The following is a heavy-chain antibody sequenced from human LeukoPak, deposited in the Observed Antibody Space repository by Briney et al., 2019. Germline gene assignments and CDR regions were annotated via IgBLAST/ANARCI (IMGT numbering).Heavy chain of an antibody. D-gene: IGHD3-10*01. Sequence: GASVKVSCKASGYTFTGYYMHWVRQAPGQGLEWMGWINPYTGGTNYAQKFQGRVTMTRDTSISTAYMELSRLRSHDTAVYYCARERFYSSGNYNNRIDYWGQGTLVTVSS. J-gene: IGHJ4*02. CDR2: INPYTGGT. CDR3: ARERFYSSGNYNNRIDY. V-gene: IGHV1-2*02. CDR1: GYTFTGYY.